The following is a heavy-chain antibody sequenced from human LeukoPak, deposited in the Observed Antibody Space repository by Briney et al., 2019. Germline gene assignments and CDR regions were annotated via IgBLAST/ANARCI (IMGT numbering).Heavy chain of an antibody. J-gene: IGHJ5*02. CDR2: IYWDDDK. D-gene: IGHD2-15*01. CDR3: AHRPHVVVAANGWFDP. CDR1: GFSLSTSGVG. V-gene: IGHV2-5*02. Sequence: ESGPTLVKPTQTLTLTCTFSGFSLSTSGVGVGWIRQPPGKALEWLALIYWDDDKRYSPSLKSRLTITKDTSKNQVVLTMTNMDPVDTATYYCAHRPHVVVAANGWFDPWGQGTLVTVSS.